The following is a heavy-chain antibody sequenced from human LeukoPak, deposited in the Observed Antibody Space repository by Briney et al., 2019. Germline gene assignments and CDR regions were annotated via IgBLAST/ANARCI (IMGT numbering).Heavy chain of an antibody. CDR3: AKHNLGVATRTAYGFDI. CDR1: GFTVSSNY. J-gene: IGHJ3*02. CDR2: FYAGGDT. Sequence: GGSLRLSCAASGFTVSSNYMSWVRQAPGKGLEWVSVFYAGGDTYYADSVKGRFTISRDNSKNTLYLQMNSLRAKDTAVYYCAKHNLGVATRTAYGFDIWGQGTMVTVSS. V-gene: IGHV3-53*01. D-gene: IGHD5-12*01.